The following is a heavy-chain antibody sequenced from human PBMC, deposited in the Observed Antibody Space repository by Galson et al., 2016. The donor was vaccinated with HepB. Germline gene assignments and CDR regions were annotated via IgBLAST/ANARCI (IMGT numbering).Heavy chain of an antibody. CDR2: IYPGDSDT. V-gene: IGHV5-51*01. CDR1: GYRFTSYW. D-gene: IGHD6-6*01. CDR3: AKQAARSIAAPFDC. J-gene: IGHJ4*02. Sequence: QSGAEVKKPGESLKISCKGSGYRFTSYWIGWVRQMPGKGLEWMGIIYPGDSDTRYSPSFQGQVTISADKSISTAYLQWSSLKASDTAIYYGAKQAARSIAAPFDCGGQGTLVTVSS.